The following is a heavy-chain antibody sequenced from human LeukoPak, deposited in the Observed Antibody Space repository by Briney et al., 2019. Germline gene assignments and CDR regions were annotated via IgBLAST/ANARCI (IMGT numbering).Heavy chain of an antibody. J-gene: IGHJ3*01. Sequence: SETLSLTCTVSGGSISSLYWSWIRQPPGRGLEWIGNMYHSGSTMYNPSLKGRVTISLDTSRTQFSLKLTSVTAADTAVYYCARTNAFDLWGQGTMVTVSS. CDR3: ARTNAFDL. CDR2: MYHSGST. V-gene: IGHV4-59*01. CDR1: GGSISSLY.